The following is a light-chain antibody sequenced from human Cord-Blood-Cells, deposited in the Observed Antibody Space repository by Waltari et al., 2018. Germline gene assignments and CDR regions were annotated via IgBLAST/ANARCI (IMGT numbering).Light chain of an antibody. V-gene: IGLV2-23*01. J-gene: IGLJ3*02. CDR2: EGR. CDR3: CSYAGSSTWV. Sequence: QSALTQPASVSGSPGQSITISCTGTSSDVGSYNLVSWYQQHPGKAPKLMIYEGRKRPSRVSKRFSGSKSGNTASLTISGLQAEDEADYYCCSYAGSSTWVFGGGTKLTVL. CDR1: SSDVGSYNL.